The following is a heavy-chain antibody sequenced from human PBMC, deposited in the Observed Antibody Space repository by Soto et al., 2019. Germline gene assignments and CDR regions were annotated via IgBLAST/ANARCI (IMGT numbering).Heavy chain of an antibody. Sequence: GGSLRLSCAASGFTFSSYGMHWVRQAPGKGLEWVAIIWYDGSNKYYADSVKGRFTISRDNSRNTLYPQMNSLSAEDTAVYYCARDRRVSGSYFDFWGQGTLVTVSS. CDR3: ARDRRVSGSYFDF. CDR2: IWYDGSNK. CDR1: GFTFSSYG. D-gene: IGHD1-26*01. V-gene: IGHV3-33*01. J-gene: IGHJ4*02.